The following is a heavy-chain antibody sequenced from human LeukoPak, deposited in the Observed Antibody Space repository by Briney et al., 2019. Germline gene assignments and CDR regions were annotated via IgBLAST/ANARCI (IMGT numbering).Heavy chain of an antibody. J-gene: IGHJ4*02. CDR3: ATGYSSSWHRIYDY. D-gene: IGHD6-13*01. CDR1: GFTFSNYA. CDR2: ISYDGTNK. Sequence: GGSLRLSCAASGFTFSNYAMHWVRQTPGKGLEWAAIISYDGTNKYYADSVKGRFTISRDNAKNSLYLQMNSLRAEDTAVYYCATGYSSSWHRIYDYWGQGTLVTVSS. V-gene: IGHV3-30-3*01.